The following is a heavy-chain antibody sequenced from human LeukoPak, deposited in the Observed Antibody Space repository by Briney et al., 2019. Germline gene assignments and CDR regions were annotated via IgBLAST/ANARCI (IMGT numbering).Heavy chain of an antibody. D-gene: IGHD4-17*01. V-gene: IGHV3-66*01. Sequence: AGGSLRLSCAASGFSVSSNYMSWVRQAPGKGLEWVSVIYSGGSTYYADSVKGRFTISRDNSKNTLYLQTNSLRAEDTAVYYCTSTFYGDSPPYWGQGTLVTVSS. CDR1: GFSVSSNY. CDR2: IYSGGST. J-gene: IGHJ4*02. CDR3: TSTFYGDSPPY.